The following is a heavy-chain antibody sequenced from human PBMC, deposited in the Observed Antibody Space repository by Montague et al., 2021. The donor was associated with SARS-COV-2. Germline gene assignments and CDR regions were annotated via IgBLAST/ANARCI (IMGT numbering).Heavy chain of an antibody. V-gene: IGHV4-34*01. D-gene: IGHD3-9*01. CDR1: GESFTDFF. CDR2: IRHNGGT. J-gene: IGHJ3*02. Sequence: SETLSLTCAVYGESFTDFFWNWIRQTPEKGLEWIGEIRHNGGTHYNPSLKSRVTISVDTSKNQVSLKLSSVTAADTAVYYCARGQRFFDWPYDGFDIWAQGTMVIVPS. CDR3: ARGQRFFDWPYDGFDI.